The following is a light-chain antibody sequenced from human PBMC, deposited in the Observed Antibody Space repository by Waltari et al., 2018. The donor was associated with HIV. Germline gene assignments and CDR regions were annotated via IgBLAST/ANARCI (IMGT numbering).Light chain of an antibody. CDR3: QQYNNWPSWT. J-gene: IGKJ1*01. Sequence: EVVMTQSQATLSVSTGERVTLTCRASQRVSSNLAWYHQTPGQAPSLLIHDASPNASGVPARFRGSGSGTDFTLTISSLQTEDFALYYCQQYNNWPSWTFGQGTRVQIK. CDR2: DAS. V-gene: IGKV3-15*01. CDR1: QRVSSN.